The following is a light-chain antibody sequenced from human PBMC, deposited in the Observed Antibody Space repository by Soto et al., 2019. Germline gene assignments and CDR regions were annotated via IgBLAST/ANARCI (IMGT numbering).Light chain of an antibody. Sequence: QSALTHPASVSGSPGHSITISCTGTSSDVGGYNYVSWYQQHPGKAPKLMIYEVSNRPSGVSNRFSGSKSGNTASLTIFGLQAEDEADYYCSSYTSSSPYVFGTGTKVTVL. V-gene: IGLV2-14*01. CDR1: SSDVGGYNY. CDR3: SSYTSSSPYV. CDR2: EVS. J-gene: IGLJ1*01.